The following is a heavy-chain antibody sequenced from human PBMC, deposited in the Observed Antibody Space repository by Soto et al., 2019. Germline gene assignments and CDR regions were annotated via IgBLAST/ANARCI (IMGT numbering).Heavy chain of an antibody. Sequence: QVQLVQSGAEVQKPGASVKVSCKASGYTFTSYGICWVRQAPGQGLEWMGWISGYNGNTNYSQNLQGRATLTTHTPTSTAYMEPRSRRSADAAVDDWARGWSSTRCLDLWGRGTLVIVSP. D-gene: IGHD2-2*01. CDR2: ISGYNGNT. J-gene: IGHJ2*01. CDR1: GYTFTSYG. V-gene: IGHV1-18*01. CDR3: ARGWSSTRCLDL.